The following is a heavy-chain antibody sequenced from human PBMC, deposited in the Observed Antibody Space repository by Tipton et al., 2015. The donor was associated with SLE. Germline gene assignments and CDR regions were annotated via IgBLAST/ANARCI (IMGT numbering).Heavy chain of an antibody. D-gene: IGHD1-26*01. CDR3: TVGTSGSSFDY. J-gene: IGHJ4*02. CDR1: GFTFSDYY. Sequence: LRLSCAASGFTFSDYYWSWIRQPPGKGLEWIGEINHSGSTNYNPSLKSRVTISVDTSKNQFSLKLSSVTAADTAVYYCTVGTSGSSFDYWGQGTLVTVPS. V-gene: IGHV4-34*08. CDR2: INHSGST.